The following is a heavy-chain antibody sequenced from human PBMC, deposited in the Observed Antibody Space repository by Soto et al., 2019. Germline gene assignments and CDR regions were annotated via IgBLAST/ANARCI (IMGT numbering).Heavy chain of an antibody. CDR1: GYKVSTWHNFTRYW. J-gene: IGHJ4*02. V-gene: IGHV5-51*01. Sequence: GESLKISCMGSGYKVSTWHNFTRYWIAWVRQMPEKGLEWMGIIYPGDSDTRYSPSFQGQVTISADKSISTAYLQWSSLKASDTAMYYCARLQSAQLAHIDYWGQGTLVTVSS. CDR2: IYPGDSDT. D-gene: IGHD6-13*01. CDR3: ARLQSAQLAHIDY.